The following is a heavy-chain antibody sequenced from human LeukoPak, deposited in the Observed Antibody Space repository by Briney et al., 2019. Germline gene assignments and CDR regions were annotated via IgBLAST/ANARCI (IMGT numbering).Heavy chain of an antibody. CDR2: ISGSGGST. J-gene: IGHJ4*02. CDR3: AKSLRGYDVFDY. CDR1: GFTFSSYA. Sequence: PGGSLRLSCAASGFTFSSYAMGWVRQAPGKGLEWVSAISGSGGSTYYADSVKGRFTISRDNSKNTLYLQMNSLRAEDTAVCYCAKSLRGYDVFDYWGQGTLVTVSS. D-gene: IGHD5-12*01. V-gene: IGHV3-23*01.